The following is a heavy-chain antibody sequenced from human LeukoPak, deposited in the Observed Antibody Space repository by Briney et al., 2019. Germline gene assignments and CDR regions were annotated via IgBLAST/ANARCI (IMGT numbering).Heavy chain of an antibody. CDR3: AKFSDPGYFDY. CDR1: GFTFDDYA. V-gene: IGHV3-9*01. J-gene: IGHJ4*02. Sequence: GSSLRLSCAASGFTFDDYAMHWVRQAPGKGLEWVSGISWNSGSIGYADSVKGRFTISRDNAKNSLYLQMNSLRAEDTALYYCAKFSDPGYFDYWGQGTLVTVSS. CDR2: ISWNSGSI.